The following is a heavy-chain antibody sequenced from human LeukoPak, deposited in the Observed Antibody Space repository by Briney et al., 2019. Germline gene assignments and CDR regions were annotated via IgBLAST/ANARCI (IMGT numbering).Heavy chain of an antibody. Sequence: SQTLSLTCTISGDSVSSNIAAWNWVRQSPSRGLEWLGRAFYRSKWYNDYALFLKSRITINADTSKNQFSLHLNSVTPDDTALYYCARETHDASGSYYGAFDIWGQGTMVTVSS. CDR3: ARETHDASGSYYGAFDI. D-gene: IGHD3-10*01. CDR2: AFYRSKWYN. J-gene: IGHJ3*02. CDR1: GDSVSSNIAA. V-gene: IGHV6-1*01.